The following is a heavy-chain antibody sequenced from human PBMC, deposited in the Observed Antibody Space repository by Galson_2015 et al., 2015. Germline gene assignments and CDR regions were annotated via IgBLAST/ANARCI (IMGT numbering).Heavy chain of an antibody. CDR1: GFTFSSYA. J-gene: IGHJ6*03. CDR3: AKEGRRYYCMDV. D-gene: IGHD3-10*01. Sequence: SLRLSCAASGFTFSSYAMSWVRQAPGKGLEWVSGISGNGGSTYYADSVKGRFTISRDNSRDTLYLQMNSLRAEDTAVYYCAKEGRRYYCMDVWGKGTTVTVSS. CDR2: ISGNGGST. V-gene: IGHV3-23*01.